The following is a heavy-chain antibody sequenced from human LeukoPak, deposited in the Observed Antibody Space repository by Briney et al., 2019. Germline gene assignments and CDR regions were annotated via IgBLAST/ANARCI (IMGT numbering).Heavy chain of an antibody. CDR2: INSDGSWT. CDR1: GNYW. V-gene: IGHV3-74*01. J-gene: IGHJ4*02. D-gene: IGHD2-2*01. CDR3: VSFYETN. Sequence: PGGSLRLSCAASGNYWMHWVRQAPGQALGWVSHINSDGSWTGYADSVKGRFTISKDNAKNTVYLQMNNLRAEDTAVYYCVSFYETNWGRGTLVTVSS.